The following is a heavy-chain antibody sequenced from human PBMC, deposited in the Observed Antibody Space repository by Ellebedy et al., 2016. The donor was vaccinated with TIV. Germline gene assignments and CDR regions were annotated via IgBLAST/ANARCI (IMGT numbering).Heavy chain of an antibody. CDR3: AKDESGGDLPRPFDH. D-gene: IGHD5-12*01. CDR1: GLTFSSFA. Sequence: GGSLRLXXAASGLTFSSFAIHWVRQAPGKGLEWVAIISSDGTNKYYADSVRGRFTISRDNSKNTLYLQMDSLRPEDTAIYYCAKDESGGDLPRPFDHWGQGTLVTVSS. J-gene: IGHJ4*02. CDR2: ISSDGTNK. V-gene: IGHV3-30*18.